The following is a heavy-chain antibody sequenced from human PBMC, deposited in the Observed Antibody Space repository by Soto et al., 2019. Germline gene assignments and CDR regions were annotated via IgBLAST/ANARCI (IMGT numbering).Heavy chain of an antibody. V-gene: IGHV5-51*01. J-gene: IGHJ6*02. CDR3: ATPGGDVDA. D-gene: IGHD3-16*01. CDR2: IFPADSDT. Sequence: VRQMPGKGLEWMGIIFPADSDTRYSPSFQGQVIISADKSISTAYLQWSSLKASDTAIYYCATPGGDVDAWGQGTTVTGSS.